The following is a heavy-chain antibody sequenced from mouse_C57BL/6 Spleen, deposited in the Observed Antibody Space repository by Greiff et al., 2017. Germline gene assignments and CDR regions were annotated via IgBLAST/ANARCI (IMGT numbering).Heavy chain of an antibody. CDR3: AGARKYDFDY. CDR1: GYAFSSYW. J-gene: IGHJ2*01. Sequence: QVQLQQSGAELVKPGASVKISCKASGYAFSSYWMHWVKQRPGKGLEWIGQIYPGDGDTNYNGKFKGKATLTADKSSSTAYMQLSSLTSEVSEVYLCAGARKYDFDYWGQGTTLTVSS. CDR2: IYPGDGDT. V-gene: IGHV1-80*01. D-gene: IGHD3-1*01.